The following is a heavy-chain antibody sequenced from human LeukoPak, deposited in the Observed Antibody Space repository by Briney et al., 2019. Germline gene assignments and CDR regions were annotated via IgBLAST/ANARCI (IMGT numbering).Heavy chain of an antibody. V-gene: IGHV3-21*01. Sequence: GGSLRLSCAASGFTFSSYEMNWVRQAPGKGLEWVSSITSSSTYMFYADSVKGRFTISRDNAKSSLYLQMNSLRAEGTAVYYCARDYYDGSGFFSRDYWGQGTLVTVSS. CDR2: ITSSSTYM. J-gene: IGHJ4*02. CDR1: GFTFSSYE. CDR3: ARDYYDGSGFFSRDY. D-gene: IGHD3-22*01.